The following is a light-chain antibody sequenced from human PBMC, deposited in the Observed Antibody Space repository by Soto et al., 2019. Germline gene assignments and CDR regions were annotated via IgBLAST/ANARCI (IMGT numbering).Light chain of an antibody. J-gene: IGLJ2*01. CDR2: DVS. V-gene: IGLV2-14*03. CDR1: SSDVGRYNY. Sequence: QSVLTQPASVSGSPGQSITISCTGTSSDVGRYNYVSWYQQYPGKAPKLMIYDVSNRPSGGSNRFSGSKSGNTASLTISGLQAEDEAAYYCCSYPTTNWRIFGGGTKLTV. CDR3: CSYPTTNWRI.